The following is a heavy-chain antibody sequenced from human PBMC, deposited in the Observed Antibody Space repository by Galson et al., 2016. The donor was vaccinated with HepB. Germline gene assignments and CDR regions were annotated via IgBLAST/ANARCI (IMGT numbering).Heavy chain of an antibody. CDR1: GGSLSGYY. CDR3: VRGRRSFIMVRGVVPKISWFDP. CDR2: VNHSGTT. D-gene: IGHD3-10*01. J-gene: IGHJ5*02. Sequence: SETLSLTCAVHGGSLSGYYWSWIRQPPGEGLEWIGEVNHSGTTNYNPSLKSRVTISVDTSRSHFSLNLSSVTAADTALYYCVRGRRSFIMVRGVVPKISWFDPWGQGTLVTV. V-gene: IGHV4-34*01.